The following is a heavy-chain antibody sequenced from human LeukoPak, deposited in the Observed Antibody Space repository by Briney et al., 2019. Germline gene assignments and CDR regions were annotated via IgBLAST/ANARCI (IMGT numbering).Heavy chain of an antibody. J-gene: IGHJ4*02. CDR3: ARLKLGVFDY. D-gene: IGHD7-27*01. CDR1: GGSISSSSYY. V-gene: IGHV4-30-4*08. Sequence: SETLSLTCTVSGGSISSSSYYWSWIRQPPGKGLEWIGYIYYSGSTYYNPSLKSRVTISVDTSKNQFSLKLSSVTAADTAVYYCARLKLGVFDYWGQGALVTVSS. CDR2: IYYSGST.